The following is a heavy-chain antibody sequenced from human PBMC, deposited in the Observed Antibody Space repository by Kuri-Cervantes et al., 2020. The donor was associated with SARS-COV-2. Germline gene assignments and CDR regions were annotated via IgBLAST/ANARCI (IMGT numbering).Heavy chain of an antibody. Sequence: ETLSLTCAASRFSFSSYAMSWVRQAPGKGLEWVSGINADGDSTYYADSVKGRFTISRDNAKNSLYLQMNSLRAEDTAVYYCAKVVSYRYYYYMDVWGKGTTVTVSS. CDR2: INADGDST. J-gene: IGHJ6*03. D-gene: IGHD1-26*01. V-gene: IGHV3-23*01. CDR3: AKVVSYRYYYYMDV. CDR1: RFSFSSYA.